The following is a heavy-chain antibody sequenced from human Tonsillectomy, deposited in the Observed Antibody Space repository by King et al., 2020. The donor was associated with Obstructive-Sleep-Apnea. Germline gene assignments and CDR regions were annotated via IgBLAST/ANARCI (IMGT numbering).Heavy chain of an antibody. Sequence: QLVQSGAEVKKPGASVNVSCKTSGYTFSSYDINWVRQATGQGLEWMGCMNPISGNTSYVPKFQGRLTMTRNTSISTAFMELSSLRSEDTAVYYCARGLSLRWGQGTLVTVSS. CDR1: GYTFSSYD. V-gene: IGHV1-8*01. CDR3: ARGLSLR. J-gene: IGHJ4*02. CDR2: MNPISGNT.